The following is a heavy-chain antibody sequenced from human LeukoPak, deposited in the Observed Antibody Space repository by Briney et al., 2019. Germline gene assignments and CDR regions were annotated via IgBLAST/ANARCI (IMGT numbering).Heavy chain of an antibody. D-gene: IGHD3-3*01. Sequence: SVKVSCKASGGTFSSYAISWVRQAPGQGLEWMGGIIPIFGTANYAQKFQGRVTITTDESTSTAYMELSSLRSEDTAVYYCASLYDEGGDYFDYWGQGTLVTVSS. J-gene: IGHJ4*02. V-gene: IGHV1-69*05. CDR2: IIPIFGTA. CDR3: ASLYDEGGDYFDY. CDR1: GGTFSSYA.